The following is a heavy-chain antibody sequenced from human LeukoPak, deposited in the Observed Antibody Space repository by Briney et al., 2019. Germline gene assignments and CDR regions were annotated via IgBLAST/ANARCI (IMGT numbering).Heavy chain of an antibody. Sequence: GGSLRLSCVASGFTFSSYWMTWVRQAPGKGLEWLANIKEDGSIQYYLDSVRGRFTISRDNAKTSVYLQLNSLRADDTAVYYCARDVWTGVAVSNYWGQETLVTVSS. V-gene: IGHV3-7*01. D-gene: IGHD6-19*01. J-gene: IGHJ4*02. CDR1: GFTFSSYW. CDR2: IKEDGSIQ. CDR3: ARDVWTGVAVSNY.